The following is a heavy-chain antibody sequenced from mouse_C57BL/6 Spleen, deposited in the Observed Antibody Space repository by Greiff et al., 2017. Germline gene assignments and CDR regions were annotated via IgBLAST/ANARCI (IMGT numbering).Heavy chain of an antibody. J-gene: IGHJ4*01. CDR1: GYAFSSSW. V-gene: IGHV1-82*01. CDR3: ARHYGSSRARDY. D-gene: IGHD1-1*01. Sequence: VQLQQSGPELVKPGASVKISCKASGYAFSSSWMNWVKQRPGKGLEWIGRLYPGDGDTNYNGKFKGTATLTADKSSSTAYMQLSSLTSEDSAVYFGARHYGSSRARDYWGQGTSVTVSS. CDR2: LYPGDGDT.